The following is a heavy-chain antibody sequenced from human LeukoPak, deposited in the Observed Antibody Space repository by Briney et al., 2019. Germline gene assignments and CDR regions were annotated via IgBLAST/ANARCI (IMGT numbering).Heavy chain of an antibody. J-gene: IGHJ5*02. CDR1: GGTFISYA. V-gene: IGHV1-69*13. D-gene: IGHD4-17*01. CDR2: IIPIFGTA. CDR3: ARDPTTVTTDNWFDP. Sequence: SVKVSCKASGGTFISYAFSWVRQAPGQGLEWMGGIIPIFGTANYAQKFQGRVTITADESTSTAYMELSSLRSEDTAVYYCARDPTTVTTDNWFDPWGQGTLVTVSS.